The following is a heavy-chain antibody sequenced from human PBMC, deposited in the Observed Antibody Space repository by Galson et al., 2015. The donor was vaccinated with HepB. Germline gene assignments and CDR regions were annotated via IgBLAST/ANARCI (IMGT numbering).Heavy chain of an antibody. V-gene: IGHV3-66*01. D-gene: IGHD5-24*01. J-gene: IGHJ2*01. Sequence: SLRLSCAASGFTVSSNYMSWVRQAPGKGLEWVSVIYSGGSTYYADSVKGRFTISRDNSKNTLYLQMNSLRAEDTAVYYCARYRLNYRRYFDLWGRGTLVTVSS. CDR3: ARYRLNYRRYFDL. CDR2: IYSGGST. CDR1: GFTVSSNY.